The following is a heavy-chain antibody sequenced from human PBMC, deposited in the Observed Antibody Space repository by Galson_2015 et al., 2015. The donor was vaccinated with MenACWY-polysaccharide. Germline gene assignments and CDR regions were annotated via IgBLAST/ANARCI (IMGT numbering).Heavy chain of an antibody. V-gene: IGHV3-21*01. D-gene: IGHD2-2*01. CDR3: ARGYCSSNECYTHYGLDY. Sequence: LRLSCAASGFTFDNYNMNWVRQAPGKGLEWVSSISSLANYLYYGDSVKGRFIISRDNAKNSLFLQMNGLTGEDTAVYYCARGYCSSNECYTHYGLDYWGQGALVTVSS. J-gene: IGHJ4*02. CDR1: GFTFDNYN. CDR2: ISSLANYL.